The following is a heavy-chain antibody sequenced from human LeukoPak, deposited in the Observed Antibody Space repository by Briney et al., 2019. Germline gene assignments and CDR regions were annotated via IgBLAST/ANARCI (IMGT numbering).Heavy chain of an antibody. D-gene: IGHD2-2*01. J-gene: IGHJ4*02. V-gene: IGHV3-48*03. CDR1: GFTFRSYE. CDR2: ISSSGSTI. Sequence: GGSLRLSCAASGFTFRSYEMNWVRQAPGKGLEWVSYISSSGSTIYYADSLKGRFTISRDNSKNTVDLQMSSLRAEDTAVYYCARGSSSSWAYLDYWGQGSLVTVSS. CDR3: ARGSSSSWAYLDY.